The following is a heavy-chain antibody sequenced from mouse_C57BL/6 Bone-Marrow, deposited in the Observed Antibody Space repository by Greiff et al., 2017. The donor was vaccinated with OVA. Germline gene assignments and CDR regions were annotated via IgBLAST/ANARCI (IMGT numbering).Heavy chain of an antibody. J-gene: IGHJ1*03. D-gene: IGHD1-1*01. CDR1: GFTFSDYG. CDR3: ASVVRRYFDV. Sequence: EVKVVESGGGLVKPGGSLKLSCAASGFTFSDYGMHWVRQAPEKGLEWVAYISSGSSTIYYADTVKGRFTISRDNAKNTLFLQMTSLRSEDTAMYYCASVVRRYFDVWGTGTTVTVSS. CDR2: ISSGSSTI. V-gene: IGHV5-17*01.